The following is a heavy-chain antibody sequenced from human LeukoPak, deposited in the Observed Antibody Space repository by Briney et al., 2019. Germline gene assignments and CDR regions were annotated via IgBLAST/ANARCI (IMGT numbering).Heavy chain of an antibody. J-gene: IGHJ5*02. Sequence: PSETLSLTCTVSGGSISSSSYYWGWLRQPPGKGLEWIGSIYYSGSTYYNPSLKSRVTISVDTSKNQFSLKLSSVTAADTAVYYCASARMLYYYGSGSGGNWFDPWGQGTLVTVSS. CDR1: GGSISSSSYY. D-gene: IGHD3-10*01. CDR2: IYYSGST. CDR3: ASARMLYYYGSGSGGNWFDP. V-gene: IGHV4-39*07.